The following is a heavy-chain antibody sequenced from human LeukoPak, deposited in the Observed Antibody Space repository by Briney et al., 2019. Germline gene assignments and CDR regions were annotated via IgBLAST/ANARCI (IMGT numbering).Heavy chain of an antibody. V-gene: IGHV3-11*01. CDR2: ISSSGSTI. J-gene: IGHJ4*02. CDR1: GFTFSYYY. CDR3: ARAATSSAWYPMGY. D-gene: IGHD6-19*01. Sequence: GGSLRLSCAASGFTFSYYYMSWIRQAPGKGLEWVSYISSSGSTIYYADSVKGRFTISRDNAKNSLYLQMNSLRAEDTAVYYCARAATSSAWYPMGYWGEGTLVTVSS.